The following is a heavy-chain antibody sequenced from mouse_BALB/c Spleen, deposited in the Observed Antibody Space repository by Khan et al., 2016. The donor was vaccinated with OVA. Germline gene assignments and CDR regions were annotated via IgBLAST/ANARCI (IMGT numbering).Heavy chain of an antibody. CDR2: IWAGGST. V-gene: IGHV2-9*02. CDR3: ARNREPDYFDY. Sequence: VKLLESGPGLVAPSQSLSITCTVSGFSLTSHGVHWVRQPPGKGLEWLGVIWAGGSTNYNSALMSRLSISKDSSKSQVFLKVNSLQTDDTAIYYCARNREPDYFDYWGQGTTLIVSS. CDR1: GFSLTSHG. J-gene: IGHJ2*01.